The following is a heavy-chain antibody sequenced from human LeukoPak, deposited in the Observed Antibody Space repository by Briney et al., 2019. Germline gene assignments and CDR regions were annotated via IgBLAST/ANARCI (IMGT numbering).Heavy chain of an antibody. CDR3: ARTFAYANTAMVSDY. Sequence: PSETLSLTCAVYGGSFSGYYWSWIRQPPGKGLEWIGEINHSGSANYNPSLKSRVTISVDTSKNQFSLKLSSVTAADTAVYYCARTFAYANTAMVSDYWGQGTLVTVSS. V-gene: IGHV4-34*01. D-gene: IGHD5-18*01. J-gene: IGHJ4*02. CDR2: INHSGSA. CDR1: GGSFSGYY.